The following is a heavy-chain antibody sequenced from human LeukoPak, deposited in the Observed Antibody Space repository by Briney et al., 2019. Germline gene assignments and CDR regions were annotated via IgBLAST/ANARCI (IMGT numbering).Heavy chain of an antibody. Sequence: ASVKVSCKASGGTFSSYAISWVRQAPGQGLEWMGWISAYNGNTNYAQKLQGRVTMTTDTSTSTAYMELRSLRSDDTAVYYCARDVRIYSSSWYGYWGQGTLVTVSS. CDR1: GGTFSSYA. D-gene: IGHD6-13*01. V-gene: IGHV1-18*01. J-gene: IGHJ4*02. CDR3: ARDVRIYSSSWYGY. CDR2: ISAYNGNT.